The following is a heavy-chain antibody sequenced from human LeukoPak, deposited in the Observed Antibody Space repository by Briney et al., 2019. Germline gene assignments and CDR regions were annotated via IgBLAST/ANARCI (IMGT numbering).Heavy chain of an antibody. CDR1: GFTVSNDY. CDR3: TRLLPSSHHFFDS. V-gene: IGHV3-53*01. D-gene: IGHD6-6*01. CDR2: IYGGGDT. Sequence: GGSLRLSRAVSGFTVSNDYMSWVRQAPGKGLEWVSVIYGGGDTYYADSVRGRFTISRDNFENTLFLQMDSLRAEDTAVYYCTRLLPSSHHFFDSWGQGTLVTVSS. J-gene: IGHJ4*02.